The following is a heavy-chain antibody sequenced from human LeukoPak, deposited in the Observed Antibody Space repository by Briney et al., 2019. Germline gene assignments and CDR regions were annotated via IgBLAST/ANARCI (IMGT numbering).Heavy chain of an antibody. D-gene: IGHD4-17*01. V-gene: IGHV4-34*01. CDR3: AQGHDYGDYLNWFDP. J-gene: IGHJ5*02. Sequence: SETLSLTCAVYGGSFSDYYWSWIRQPPGKGLEWIGEINHSGSTNYNPSLKSRVTISVDTSKNQFSLKLSAVTAADTAVYYCAQGHDYGDYLNWFDPWGQGTLVTVSS. CDR1: GGSFSDYY. CDR2: INHSGST.